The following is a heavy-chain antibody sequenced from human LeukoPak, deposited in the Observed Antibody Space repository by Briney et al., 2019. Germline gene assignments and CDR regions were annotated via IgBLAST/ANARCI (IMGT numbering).Heavy chain of an antibody. CDR3: ARVEGAPPYSDY. J-gene: IGHJ4*02. V-gene: IGHV3-48*02. CDR1: GFTFSSDR. Sequence: PGGSLRLSCAASGFTFSSDRMNWVRQAPGKGLEWVSYVSSSGSTKYYADSVKGRFTISRDNARNSLYLQMNSLRDEDTAVYYCARVEGAPPYSDYWGQGTLVTVSS. CDR2: VSSSGSTK. D-gene: IGHD3-16*01.